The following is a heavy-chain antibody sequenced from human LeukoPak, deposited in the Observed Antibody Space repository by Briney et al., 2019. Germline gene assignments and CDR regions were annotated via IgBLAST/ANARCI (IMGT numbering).Heavy chain of an antibody. CDR2: INPTGTAA. V-gene: IGHV1-46*01. D-gene: IGHD3-10*01. CDR3: ARDNSAGGIAWWFDP. J-gene: IGHJ5*02. CDR1: GYSFTSHY. Sequence: ASVKVSCKASGYSFTSHYMHWVRQAPGQGLEWVGLINPTGTAALYAQKFQGRITLTRDMSATTDYMELSSLTSEDTAVYYCARDNSAGGIAWWFDPWGQGTLVTVSS.